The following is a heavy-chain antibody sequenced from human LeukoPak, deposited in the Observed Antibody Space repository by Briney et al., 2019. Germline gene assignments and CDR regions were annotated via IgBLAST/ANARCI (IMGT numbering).Heavy chain of an antibody. CDR3: ARVVSDCGGARCYKGYLDY. J-gene: IGHJ4*02. CDR2: IHYSGST. Sequence: SETLSLTCSVSGASISSDDYFWTWIRQHPGKGLEWIGYIHYSGSTYYNPSLRSRMFISVDTSKNQFSLQLSSVTAADTAVYYCARVVSDCGGARCYKGYLDYWGQGTLVTVSS. D-gene: IGHD2-2*02. V-gene: IGHV4-31*03. CDR1: GASISSDDYF.